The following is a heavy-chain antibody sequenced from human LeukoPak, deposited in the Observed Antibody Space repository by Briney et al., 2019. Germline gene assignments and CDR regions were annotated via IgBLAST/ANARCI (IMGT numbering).Heavy chain of an antibody. V-gene: IGHV3-9*01. J-gene: IGHJ2*01. CDR1: GFTFSDYA. D-gene: IGHD3-10*01. CDR2: ISGSSGSI. CDR3: AKDMRLYYYGSGRRAFCYFDL. Sequence: GGSLRLSCAASGFTFSDYAMHWVRQAPGKGLEWVSGISGSSGSIVYADSVKGRFTISRDNAKNSLYLEMNSLRPEATASYYCAKDMRLYYYGSGRRAFCYFDLWGRVTLVTVST.